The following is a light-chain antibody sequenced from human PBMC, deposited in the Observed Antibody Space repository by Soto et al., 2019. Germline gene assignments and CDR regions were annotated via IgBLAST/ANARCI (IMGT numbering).Light chain of an antibody. J-gene: IGLJ1*01. Sequence: QSALTQPASVSGSPGQSNTISCTGTSSDVGGYNYVSWYQEHPGKAPKLMIYDVSNRPSGVSNRFSGSKSGNTASLTISGLQAEDEADYYCSSYTTDSTYVFGTGTKVTVL. CDR3: SSYTTDSTYV. V-gene: IGLV2-14*01. CDR2: DVS. CDR1: SSDVGGYNY.